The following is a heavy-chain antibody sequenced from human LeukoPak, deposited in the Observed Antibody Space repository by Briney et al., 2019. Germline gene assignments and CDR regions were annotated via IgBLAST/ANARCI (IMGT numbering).Heavy chain of an antibody. V-gene: IGHV3-7*04. J-gene: IGHJ4*02. D-gene: IGHD5-24*01. CDR1: GFSFNNYR. Sequence: GGSLRLSCVASGFSFNNYRMTWVRQAPGKGLEWVANIKQDGSEKQYVDSVKGRFAISRDNAKKSLYLQMNSLRAEDTAIYYCTRVGYIDEGIDYWGQGTLVTVSS. CDR2: IKQDGSEK. CDR3: TRVGYIDEGIDY.